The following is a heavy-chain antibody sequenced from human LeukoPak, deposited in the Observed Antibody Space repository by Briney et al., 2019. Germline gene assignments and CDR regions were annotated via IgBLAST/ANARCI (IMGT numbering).Heavy chain of an antibody. CDR1: GFTFSSYA. V-gene: IGHV3-23*01. J-gene: IGHJ4*02. CDR2: ISGSGGST. CDR3: AKGWLNNWNYGLVDY. D-gene: IGHD1-7*01. Sequence: GGSLRLSCAASGFTFSSYAMSWVRQAPGKGLEWVSAISGSGGSTYYADSVKGRFTISRDNSKNTLYLQMNSLRAEDTAVYYCAKGWLNNWNYGLVDYWGQGTLVTVSS.